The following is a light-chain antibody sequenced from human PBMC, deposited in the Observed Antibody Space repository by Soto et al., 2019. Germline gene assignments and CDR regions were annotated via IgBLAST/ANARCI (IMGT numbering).Light chain of an antibody. CDR2: GAS. J-gene: IGKJ1*01. V-gene: IGKV3-15*01. CDR1: QSVSSN. CDR3: QQYNNWPPWT. Sequence: EIVMTQSPATLSVSPGERATLSCRASQSVSSNLAWYQQKPGQAPRLLIYGASTSATVIPARFSGSGSGTECPLTISSLQAEDFAVYYCQQYNNWPPWTFGQGTKVEI.